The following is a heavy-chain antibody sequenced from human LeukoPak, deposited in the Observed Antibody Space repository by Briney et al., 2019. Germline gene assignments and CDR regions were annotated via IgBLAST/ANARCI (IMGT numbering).Heavy chain of an antibody. Sequence: GGSLRLSCAASGFTFSSYAMSWVRQAPGKGLEWVSVISNSGGSTDYADSVKGRFTISRDNSKNTLDLQMNSLRAGDAAVYYCARAAYSSTWYSRYFDLWGRGTLVTVSS. J-gene: IGHJ2*01. CDR3: ARAAYSSTWYSRYFDL. D-gene: IGHD6-13*01. V-gene: IGHV3-23*01. CDR1: GFTFSSYA. CDR2: ISNSGGST.